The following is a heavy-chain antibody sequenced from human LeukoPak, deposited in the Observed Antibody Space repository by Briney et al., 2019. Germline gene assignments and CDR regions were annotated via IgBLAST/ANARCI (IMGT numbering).Heavy chain of an antibody. J-gene: IGHJ4*02. V-gene: IGHV3-23*01. CDR2: ISGSGGST. Sequence: GGSLRLSCAASGFTFSSYAMSWVRQAPGKGLEWVSAISGSGGSTYYADSVKGRFTISRDNSKNTLYLQMNSLRAEDTAVYYCAKRGTGYYYGSGSLDVHHPLDYWGQGTRVTVSS. D-gene: IGHD3-10*01. CDR3: AKRGTGYYYGSGSLDVHHPLDY. CDR1: GFTFSSYA.